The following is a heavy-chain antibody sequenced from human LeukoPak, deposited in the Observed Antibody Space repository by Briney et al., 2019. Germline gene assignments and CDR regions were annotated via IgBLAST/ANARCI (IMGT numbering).Heavy chain of an antibody. CDR3: AKAKSYSSGSSGY. D-gene: IGHD5-18*01. V-gene: IGHV3-30*18. CDR1: GFTFSSYD. Sequence: GRSLRLSCAASGFTFSSYDMRWVRQAPGKGLEWVAVISYDGSTIYYADSVKGRFTISRDNSKNTLYLQMNSLEAEDTAVYYCAKAKSYSSGSSGYWGQGTPVTVSS. J-gene: IGHJ4*02. CDR2: ISYDGSTI.